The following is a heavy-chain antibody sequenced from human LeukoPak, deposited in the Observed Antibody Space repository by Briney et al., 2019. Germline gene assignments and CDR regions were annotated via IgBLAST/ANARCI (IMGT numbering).Heavy chain of an antibody. D-gene: IGHD5-12*01. CDR2: IYYTGST. V-gene: IGHV4-59*08. CDR1: GGSISSNY. CDR3: ARHKSVTPHISGLDP. Sequence: SETLSLTCTVSGGSISSNYWSWIRQSPGKGLEWIGYIYYTGSTHYNPSLKSRVTISVETSQNQFSLKLTSVTAADTAVYYCARHKSVTPHISGLDPWGQGTLVTVSS. J-gene: IGHJ5*02.